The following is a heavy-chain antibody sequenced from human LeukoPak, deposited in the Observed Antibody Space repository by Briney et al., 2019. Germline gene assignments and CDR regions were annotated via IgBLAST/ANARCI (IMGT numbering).Heavy chain of an antibody. CDR2: ISYDGSNK. CDR1: GFTFSSYG. Sequence: PGGSLRLSCAASGFTFSSYGMHWVRQAPGKGLEWVAVISYDGSNKYYADSVKGRFTISRDNSKNTLYLQMNSLRAEDTAVYYCAKDGGGGWDFDYWGQGTLVTVSS. CDR3: AKDGGGGWDFDY. V-gene: IGHV3-30*18. J-gene: IGHJ4*02. D-gene: IGHD6-19*01.